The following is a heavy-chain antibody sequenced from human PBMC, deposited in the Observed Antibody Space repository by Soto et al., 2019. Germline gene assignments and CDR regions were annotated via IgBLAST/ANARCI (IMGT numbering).Heavy chain of an antibody. J-gene: IGHJ4*02. D-gene: IGHD3-9*01. CDR2: ISSSSSTI. V-gene: IGHV3-48*01. Sequence: GGSLRLSCAASGFTFSTYSMNWVRQAPGKGLEWVSYISSSSSTIFYTDSVKGRFTVSRDNAKNSLYLQMNSLSAEDTAVYYWVRDPYDIFTTRFDYWGQGTLVTVS. CDR3: VRDPYDIFTTRFDY. CDR1: GFTFSTYS.